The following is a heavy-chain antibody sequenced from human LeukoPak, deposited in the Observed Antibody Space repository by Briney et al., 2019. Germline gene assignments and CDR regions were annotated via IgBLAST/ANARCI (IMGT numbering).Heavy chain of an antibody. CDR1: GGSLSSYY. CDR3: GGLRWRGDYYYMDV. V-gene: IGHV4-4*07. CDR2: IYISGST. J-gene: IGHJ6*03. D-gene: IGHD4-23*01. Sequence: PSEALSLTCTVSGGSLSSYYWSWIPAPAGEGLEWIGRIYISGSTYYNPPPKRRVTISFAKSKKQFSFKLKCATSAPPAVYYSGGLRWRGDYYYMDVWGKGTTVTISS.